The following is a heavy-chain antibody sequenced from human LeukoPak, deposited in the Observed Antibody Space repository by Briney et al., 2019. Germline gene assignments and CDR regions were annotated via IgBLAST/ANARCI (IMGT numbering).Heavy chain of an antibody. CDR1: GFSFDEYA. J-gene: IGHJ4*02. V-gene: IGHV3-9*01. CDR3: VKDKSRHSSGYYYYFDY. CDR2: ITWNSDRSI. D-gene: IGHD3-22*01. Sequence: GGSLRLSCAASGFSFDEYALHWVRQAPGKGLEWVSGITWNSDRSIGYADAVKGRFTISRDNAKKSLYLQMNSLRVEDTALYFCVKDKSRHSSGYYYYFDYWGQGALVTVSS.